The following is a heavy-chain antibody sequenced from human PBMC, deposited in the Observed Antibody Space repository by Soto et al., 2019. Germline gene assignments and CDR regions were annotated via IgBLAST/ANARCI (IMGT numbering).Heavy chain of an antibody. D-gene: IGHD1-26*01. CDR1: VLSVSIKY. V-gene: IGHV3-53*01. CDR3: ASQGISGNYWEDFDY. CDR2: IYANGNT. Sequence: WGSLRISCASSVLSVSIKYMSWVRQAPGRGLELVSVIYANGNTYYADSVKGRFTLSRDNLKNRLYLQMNSLRADDTAVYYCASQGISGNYWEDFDYWGRGTMVTVSS. J-gene: IGHJ4*02.